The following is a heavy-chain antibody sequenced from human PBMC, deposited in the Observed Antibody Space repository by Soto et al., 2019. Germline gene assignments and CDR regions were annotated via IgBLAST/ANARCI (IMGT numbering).Heavy chain of an antibody. Sequence: GGSLRLSCAASGFTFSSYGMHWVRQAPGKGLEWVALIWYDGSNKYYADSVKGRFTIPRDNSKNTLYLQMNSLRAEDTAVYYCARSYYDSRGFYYPYDYWGQGTLVTVSS. CDR3: ARSYYDSRGFYYPYDY. CDR2: IWYDGSNK. V-gene: IGHV3-33*01. D-gene: IGHD3-22*01. CDR1: GFTFSSYG. J-gene: IGHJ4*02.